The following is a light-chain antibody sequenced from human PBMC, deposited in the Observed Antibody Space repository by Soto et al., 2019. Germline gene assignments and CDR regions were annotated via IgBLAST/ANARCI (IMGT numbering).Light chain of an antibody. CDR1: SSDVGGYNY. CDR2: DVS. CDR3: CSYAGNYYV. V-gene: IGLV2-11*01. Sequence: QSALTQPRSVSGSPGQSVTISCTGTSSDVGGYNYVSWYQQHPGKAPKLMISDVSKRPSGVPDRFSGSKSGHTASLTISGLQAEDEADYYCCSYAGNYYVFGTGTKLTVL. J-gene: IGLJ1*01.